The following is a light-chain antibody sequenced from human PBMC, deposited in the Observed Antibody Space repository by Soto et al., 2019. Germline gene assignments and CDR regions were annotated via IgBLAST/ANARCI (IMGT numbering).Light chain of an antibody. CDR3: PQYGSSPLT. J-gene: IGKJ4*01. CDR2: RAS. V-gene: IGKV3-20*01. CDR1: QSVSSDY. Sequence: EIVLTQSPGTLSLSPGERATLSCRASQSVSSDYLAWYQQKPGQTPKVLIYRASSRATGIPDRFSGSGSGTDSTLTISRLEPEDFAVYYCPQYGSSPLTFGGGTKVEIK.